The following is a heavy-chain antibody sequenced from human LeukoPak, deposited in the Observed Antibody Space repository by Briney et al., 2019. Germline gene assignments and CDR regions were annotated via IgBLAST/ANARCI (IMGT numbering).Heavy chain of an antibody. CDR2: IHYSGNT. D-gene: IGHD6-13*01. V-gene: IGHV4-59*04. J-gene: IGHJ4*02. CDR3: ARPRAAAAGTGFDY. Sequence: SETLSLTCTVSGASISNSYWTWIRQPPGKGLEWIGCIHYSGNTYYNPSLKSRVTISVDTSRNHFSLRLSSVTAADTAVYYCARPRAAAAGTGFDYWGQGTLVTVSS. CDR1: GASISNSY.